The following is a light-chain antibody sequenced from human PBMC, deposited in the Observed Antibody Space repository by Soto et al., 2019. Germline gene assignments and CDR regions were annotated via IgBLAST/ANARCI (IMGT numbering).Light chain of an antibody. CDR2: GAS. Sequence: EIVMTQSPATLSVSLGERVTLSCRASQRVSSYLAWYQQKPGLSPRLLIYGASTMAAGVPARFSGSGSGTDFTLTTISLLSEDFAVYYCQQNNNWPSYTFGQGTKLEIK. CDR3: QQNNNWPSYT. J-gene: IGKJ2*01. V-gene: IGKV3-15*01. CDR1: QRVSSY.